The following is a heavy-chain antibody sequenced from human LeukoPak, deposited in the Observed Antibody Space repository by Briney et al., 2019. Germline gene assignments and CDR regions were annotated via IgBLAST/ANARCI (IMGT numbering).Heavy chain of an antibody. Sequence: GGSLRLSCAASGFTFSSYAMSWVRQAPGKGLEWVSAISGSGGSTYYAHSVKGRFTISRDNSKNTLYLQMNSLRAEDTAVYYCAKDPDTAMAYYYYYGMDVWGQGATVTVSS. CDR1: GFTFSSYA. V-gene: IGHV3-23*01. CDR2: ISGSGGST. J-gene: IGHJ6*02. CDR3: AKDPDTAMAYYYYYGMDV. D-gene: IGHD5-18*01.